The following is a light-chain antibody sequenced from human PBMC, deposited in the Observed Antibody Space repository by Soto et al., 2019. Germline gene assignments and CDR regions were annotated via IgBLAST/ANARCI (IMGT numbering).Light chain of an antibody. J-gene: IGLJ3*02. V-gene: IGLV2-14*01. Sequence: QSVLTQPASVSGSPGQSITISCTGTSSDIGVYDYVSWYQQHPGKAPKLLIYDVSNRPSGVSNRFSGSKSANTASLTISGLQAEDEADYYCSSYTTSNTWVFGGGTKVTVL. CDR1: SSDIGVYDY. CDR2: DVS. CDR3: SSYTTSNTWV.